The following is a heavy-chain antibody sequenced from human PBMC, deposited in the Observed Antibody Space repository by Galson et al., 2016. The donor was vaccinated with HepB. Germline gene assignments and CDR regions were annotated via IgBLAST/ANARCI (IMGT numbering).Heavy chain of an antibody. CDR1: RDSVASNSAT. D-gene: IGHD5-12*01. Sequence: CALSRDSVASNSATWNWIRQSPSRGLEWLGRTYYRSKWYNDYALSVKSRITINPDTSKNQFSLQLNSVTPEDTAVYYCARVRSGYSGYANPYYYGMDVWGQGTTVTVAS. CDR2: TYYRSKWYN. J-gene: IGHJ6*02. CDR3: ARVRSGYSGYANPYYYGMDV. V-gene: IGHV6-1*01.